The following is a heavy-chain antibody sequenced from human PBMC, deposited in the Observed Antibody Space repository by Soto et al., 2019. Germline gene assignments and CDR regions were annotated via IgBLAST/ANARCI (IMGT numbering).Heavy chain of an antibody. V-gene: IGHV5-51*01. CDR3: ARTAAAGKYYYGVDV. Sequence: PGESLKISCKGSGYSFTSYWIGWVRQMPGKGLEWMGIIYPGDSDTRYSPSFQGQATISADKSISTAYLQWSSLKASDTAIYYCARTAAAGKYYYGVDVWGQGTTVTVSS. CDR2: IYPGDSDT. J-gene: IGHJ6*02. CDR1: GYSFTSYW. D-gene: IGHD6-13*01.